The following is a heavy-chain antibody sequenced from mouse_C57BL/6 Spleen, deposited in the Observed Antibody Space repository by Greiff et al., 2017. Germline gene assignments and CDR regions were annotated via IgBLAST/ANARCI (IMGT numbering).Heavy chain of an antibody. Sequence: QVQLQQPGAELVRPGSSVKLSCKASGYTFTSYWMAWVKQRPGQGLEWIGNIYPSDSETHYNQKFKDKATLTVDKSSSTAYMQLSSLTSEDSAVYYCASFYYYGSSGVAYWGQGTLVTVSA. CDR1: GYTFTSYW. V-gene: IGHV1-61*01. J-gene: IGHJ3*01. CDR2: IYPSDSET. CDR3: ASFYYYGSSGVAY. D-gene: IGHD1-1*01.